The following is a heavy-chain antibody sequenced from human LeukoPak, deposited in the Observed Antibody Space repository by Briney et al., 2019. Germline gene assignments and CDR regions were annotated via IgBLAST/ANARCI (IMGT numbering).Heavy chain of an antibody. CDR2: IGTDGSGT. Sequence: PGGSLRLSCSASGFTFSSYPMHWVRQAPGKGLVWVSRIGTDGSGTAYADSVKGRFTISRDNAKNTLHLLMNSLRAEDTAVYYCARVSSYGFDIWGHGTMVTVSS. CDR3: ARVSSYGFDI. V-gene: IGHV3-74*01. J-gene: IGHJ3*02. CDR1: GFTFSSYP.